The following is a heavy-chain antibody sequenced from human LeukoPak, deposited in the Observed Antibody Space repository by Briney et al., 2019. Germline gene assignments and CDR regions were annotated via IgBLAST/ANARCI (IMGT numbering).Heavy chain of an antibody. CDR3: ASGSGYYDSSGPPVDY. J-gene: IGHJ4*02. CDR2: ISYDGSNK. CDR1: GFTFSSYA. Sequence: TGWSLRLSCAASGFTFSSYAMHWVRQAPGKGLEWVAVISYDGSNKYYADSVKGRFTISRDNSKNTLYLQMNSLRAEDTAVYYCASGSGYYDSSGPPVDYWGQGTLVTVSS. D-gene: IGHD3-22*01. V-gene: IGHV3-30-3*01.